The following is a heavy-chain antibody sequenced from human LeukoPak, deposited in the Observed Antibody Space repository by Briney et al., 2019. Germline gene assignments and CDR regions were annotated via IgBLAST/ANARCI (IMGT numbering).Heavy chain of an antibody. CDR3: TRDLLGFATTPLSD. J-gene: IGHJ4*02. CDR2: INPNRGDT. CDR1: GYTFTNYY. Sequence: ASVSVSCKASGYTFTNYYMHWVRQAPGHGVEWMGWINPNRGDTKYAQKFQGRVTMTRETAISTAFMDLTTLTSDDTAVYYCTRDLLGFATTPLSDWGQGTLVTVSS. D-gene: IGHD4-17*01. V-gene: IGHV1-2*02.